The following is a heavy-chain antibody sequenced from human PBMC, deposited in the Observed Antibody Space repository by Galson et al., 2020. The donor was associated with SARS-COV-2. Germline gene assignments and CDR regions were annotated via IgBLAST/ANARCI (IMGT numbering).Heavy chain of an antibody. Sequence: SETLSLTCTVSGGSVSSGSYYWSWIRQPPGKGLEWIGYIYYSGSTNYNPSLKSRVTISVDTSKNQFSLKLSSVTAADTAVYYCARDRRGYYDILTGFSGYNWFDPWGQGTLVTVSS. CDR1: GGSVSSGSYY. CDR3: ARDRRGYYDILTGFSGYNWFDP. D-gene: IGHD3-9*01. J-gene: IGHJ5*02. V-gene: IGHV4-61*01. CDR2: IYYSGST.